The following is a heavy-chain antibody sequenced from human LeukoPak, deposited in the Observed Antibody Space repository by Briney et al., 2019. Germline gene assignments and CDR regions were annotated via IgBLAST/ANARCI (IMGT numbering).Heavy chain of an antibody. CDR2: ISGSGGST. D-gene: IGHD2-15*01. J-gene: IGHJ4*02. CDR3: AKGARYCSGGSCFPH. CDR1: GFTFSSYA. V-gene: IGHV3-23*01. Sequence: PGGSLRLSCAASGFTFSSYAMSWVRQAPGKGLEWVSAISGSGGSTYYADSVKGRFTISRDNSKNTLYLQMNSLGAEDTAVYYCAKGARYCSGGSCFPHWGQGTLVTVSS.